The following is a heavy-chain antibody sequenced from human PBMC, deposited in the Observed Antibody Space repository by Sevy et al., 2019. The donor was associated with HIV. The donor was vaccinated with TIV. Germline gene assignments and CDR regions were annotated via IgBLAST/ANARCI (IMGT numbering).Heavy chain of an antibody. CDR2: ISAYNGNT. CDR1: GYTFTSYG. Sequence: ASVKVSCKASGYTFTSYGISWVRQAPGQGLEWMGWISAYNGNTNYAQKLQGRVTMTTDTSTSTAYMELRSLRSDDTAVYYLARVSAAAGMYYYYYGMDVWGQGTTVTVSS. J-gene: IGHJ6*02. D-gene: IGHD6-13*01. V-gene: IGHV1-18*01. CDR3: ARVSAAAGMYYYYYGMDV.